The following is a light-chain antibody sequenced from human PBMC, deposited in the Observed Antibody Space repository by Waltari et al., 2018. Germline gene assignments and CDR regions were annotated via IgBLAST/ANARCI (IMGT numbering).Light chain of an antibody. V-gene: IGKV3-15*01. Sequence: EIVMTQSQATLSVSPGERATLSCRASQSVSSNLAWYQQKPGQTPRLLIYEASTRPTGIPARFSGSGSGTEFTLSISSLQSEDFAVYYCQQYNTWPPITFGQGTRLEIK. J-gene: IGKJ5*01. CDR2: EAS. CDR3: QQYNTWPPIT. CDR1: QSVSSN.